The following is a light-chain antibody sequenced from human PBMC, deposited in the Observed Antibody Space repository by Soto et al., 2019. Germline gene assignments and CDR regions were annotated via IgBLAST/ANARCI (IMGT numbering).Light chain of an antibody. V-gene: IGKV1-27*01. J-gene: IGKJ1*01. CDR1: QGIIDY. CDR3: QKYNTAPQT. CDR2: AAS. Sequence: DIQMTQSPSSLSATVGDRVTITCRASQGIIDYVAWYQQKPGKAPKLLIYAASTLLSGVPSRFSGSGSGTDFASTISSRQPEDVATYYWQKYNTAPQTFGQGTQVEIK.